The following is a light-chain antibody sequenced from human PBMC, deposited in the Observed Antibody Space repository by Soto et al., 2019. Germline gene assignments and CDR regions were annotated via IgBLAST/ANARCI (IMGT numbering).Light chain of an antibody. CDR3: TSYTSSSTYV. Sequence: QSVLTQPASVSGSPGQSITTSCTGTASDVGGYNYVSWYQHHPGEAPKLMIYEVNDRPSGVSNRFSGSKSGNTASLTISGLQAEDEADYYCTSYTSSSTYVFGTGTKVTVL. V-gene: IGLV2-14*01. CDR2: EVN. J-gene: IGLJ1*01. CDR1: ASDVGGYNY.